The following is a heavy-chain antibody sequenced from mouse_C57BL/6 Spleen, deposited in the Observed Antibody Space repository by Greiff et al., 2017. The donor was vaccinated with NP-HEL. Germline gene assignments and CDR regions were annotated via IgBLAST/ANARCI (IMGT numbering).Heavy chain of an antibody. D-gene: IGHD1-1*01. J-gene: IGHJ2*01. V-gene: IGHV1-82*01. Sequence: VQLQQSGPELVKPGASVKISCKASGYAFSSSWMNWVKQRPGKGLEWIGRIYPGDGDTNYNGKFKGKATLTADKSSSTAYMQLSSLTSEDSAVYLCARGGITTVVDFDYWGQGTTLTVSS. CDR1: GYAFSSSW. CDR2: IYPGDGDT. CDR3: ARGGITTVVDFDY.